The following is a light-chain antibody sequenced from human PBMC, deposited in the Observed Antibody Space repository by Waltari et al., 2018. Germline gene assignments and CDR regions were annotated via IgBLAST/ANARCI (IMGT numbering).Light chain of an antibody. Sequence: QSALTQPASVSGSPGQSITISCTGTSTDVGGYNYVSWYQQHPGNAPKLIIYEVSNRPSGVSNRFSGSKSGNTASLTISGLQAEDEADYYCSSYTITTTLVVFGGGTKLTVL. J-gene: IGLJ3*02. CDR2: EVS. CDR1: STDVGGYNY. CDR3: SSYTITTTLVV. V-gene: IGLV2-14*03.